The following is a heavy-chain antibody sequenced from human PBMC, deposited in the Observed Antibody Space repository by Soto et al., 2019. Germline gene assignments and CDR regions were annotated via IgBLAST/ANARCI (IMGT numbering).Heavy chain of an antibody. Sequence: QLQLQESGSGLVKPSQTLSLTCAVSGGSISSGGYSWSWIRQPPGKGLEWIGYIYHSGSTYYNPSRKSGVTISVDRSKNQFSLKLSPVAAADTAVYYCARGGGVVAATAKEAYFDYWGQGTLVTVSS. CDR3: ARGGGVVAATAKEAYFDY. V-gene: IGHV4-30-2*01. CDR1: GGSISSGGYS. D-gene: IGHD2-15*01. CDR2: IYHSGST. J-gene: IGHJ4*02.